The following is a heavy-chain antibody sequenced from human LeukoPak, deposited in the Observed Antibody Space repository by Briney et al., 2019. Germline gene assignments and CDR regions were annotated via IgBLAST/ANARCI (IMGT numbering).Heavy chain of an antibody. V-gene: IGHV3-13*01. CDR1: GFTFSTYD. D-gene: IGHD3-22*01. CDR2: IDIGGGT. Sequence: GGSLRLSCAASGFTFSTYDMHWVRHVTGKGLEGVSGIDIGGGTYYPASVKGRFIISRENAKNSLYLQMNTLIAGDTAVYYCARRRAGIGSYSDAFDIWGRGTMVTVSS. CDR3: ARRRAGIGSYSDAFDI. J-gene: IGHJ3*02.